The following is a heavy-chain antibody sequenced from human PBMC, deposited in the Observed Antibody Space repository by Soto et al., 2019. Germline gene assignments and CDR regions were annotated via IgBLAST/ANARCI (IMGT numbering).Heavy chain of an antibody. J-gene: IGHJ4*02. Sequence: EVQLVESGGGLVQPGGSLRLSCAASGFTVSSNYMSWVRQAPRKGLEWVSVIYSGGSGTTYYADSVKGRFTISRDISKTTVYLQMNSLRPEDTAVYYCARDGSSRPTEYWGQGTLVTVSS. D-gene: IGHD3-10*01. V-gene: IGHV3-66*01. CDR3: ARDGSSRPTEY. CDR1: GFTVSSNY. CDR2: IYSGGSGTT.